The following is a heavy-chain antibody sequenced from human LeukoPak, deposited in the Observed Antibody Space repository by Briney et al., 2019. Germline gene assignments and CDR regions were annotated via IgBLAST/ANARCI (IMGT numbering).Heavy chain of an antibody. CDR2: INSDGSII. D-gene: IGHD3-10*02. Sequence: QPGGSLRLSCAASGFTFSNHWMHWVRQAAGKGLVWVSRINSDGSIINYADSVKGRFTISRDNAKNTLYLQMSSLRAEDTALYYCAKDLHYYVAMDVWGQGTAVTVSS. V-gene: IGHV3-74*01. J-gene: IGHJ6*02. CDR1: GFTFSNHW. CDR3: AKDLHYYVAMDV.